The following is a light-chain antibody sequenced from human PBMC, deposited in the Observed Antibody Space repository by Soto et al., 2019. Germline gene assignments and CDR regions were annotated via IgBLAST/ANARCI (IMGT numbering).Light chain of an antibody. V-gene: IGKV3-20*01. CDR2: GAS. CDR3: QQSYSNILS. J-gene: IGKJ4*01. Sequence: EIVLTQSPGTLSLSPGERATLSCRASQSVSSSYLAWYQQKPGQAPRLLIYGASSRATGIPDRFSGSGSGTDFTLTISRLEPEDFATYYCQQSYSNILSFGGGTRVEL. CDR1: QSVSSSY.